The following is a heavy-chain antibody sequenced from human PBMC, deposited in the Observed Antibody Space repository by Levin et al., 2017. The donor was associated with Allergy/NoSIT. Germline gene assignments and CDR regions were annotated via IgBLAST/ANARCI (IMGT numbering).Heavy chain of an antibody. D-gene: IGHD3-10*01. Sequence: GESLKISCGASGFIFSSYGMHWVRQAPGKGLEWVAVIWVDGNNKYYADSVRGRFTIYRDNSKNMLHLEMNSLRAEDTAVYYCVRERGPVDAFDIWGEGTMVNVS. J-gene: IGHJ3*02. CDR2: IWVDGNNK. CDR1: GFIFSSYG. V-gene: IGHV3-33*01. CDR3: VRERGPVDAFDI.